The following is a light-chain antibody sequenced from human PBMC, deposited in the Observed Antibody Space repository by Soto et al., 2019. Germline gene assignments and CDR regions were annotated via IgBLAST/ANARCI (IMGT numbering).Light chain of an antibody. CDR1: SSDVGGYNY. J-gene: IGLJ3*02. CDR3: SSYTSSSTLEV. V-gene: IGLV2-14*01. Sequence: QSVLTQPASVSGSPGQSITISCTGTSSDVGGYNYVSWYQQYPGKAPKVMIYEVSNRPSGVSNRFSGSKSGNTASLTISGLQAEDEADYYCSSYTSSSTLEVFGGGSKVTVL. CDR2: EVS.